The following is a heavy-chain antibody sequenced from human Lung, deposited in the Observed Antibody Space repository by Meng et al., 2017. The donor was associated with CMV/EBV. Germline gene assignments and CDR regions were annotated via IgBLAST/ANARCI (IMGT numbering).Heavy chain of an antibody. D-gene: IGHD2-2*01. J-gene: IGHJ1*01. Sequence: GESLKISCAASGFTFSSYWMHWVRQAPGKGLVWVSRINSDGSSTSYADSVKGRFTISRDNAKNTLYLQTNSLRAEDTAVYYCARDGAVPAAISHFQHWGQGTXVTVSS. CDR2: INSDGSST. CDR3: ARDGAVPAAISHFQH. CDR1: GFTFSSYW. V-gene: IGHV3-74*01.